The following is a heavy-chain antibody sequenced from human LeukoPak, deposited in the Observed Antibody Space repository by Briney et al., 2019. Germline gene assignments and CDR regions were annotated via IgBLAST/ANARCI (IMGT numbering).Heavy chain of an antibody. V-gene: IGHV4-34*01. Sequence: SETLSLTCAVYGGSFSGYYWSWIRQPPGKGLEWIGEINHSGSTNYNPSLKSRVTISVDTSKNQFSLKLSSVTAADTAVYYCARDHYGYYYMDVWGKGTTVTVSS. CDR3: ARDHYGYYYMDV. J-gene: IGHJ6*03. CDR1: GGSFSGYY. CDR2: INHSGST.